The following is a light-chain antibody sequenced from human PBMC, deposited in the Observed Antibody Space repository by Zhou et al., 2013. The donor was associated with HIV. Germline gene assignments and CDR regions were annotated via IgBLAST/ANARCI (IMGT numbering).Light chain of an antibody. V-gene: IGKV3D-20*02. J-gene: IGKJ1*01. CDR3: QQRSNWPRT. Sequence: EIVLTQSPGTLSLSPGERATLSCRASQSVSSSFLAWFQQKPGQAPRLLIYGTSNRATGIPDRFSGSGSGTDFTLTISSLEPEDFAVYYCQQRSNWPRTFGQGTKVEIK. CDR2: GTS. CDR1: QSVSSSF.